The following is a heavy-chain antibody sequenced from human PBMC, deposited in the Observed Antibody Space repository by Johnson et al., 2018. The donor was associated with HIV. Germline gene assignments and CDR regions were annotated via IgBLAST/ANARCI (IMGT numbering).Heavy chain of an antibody. Sequence: QMLLVESGGGVVQPGRSLRLSCAASGFTFSSYAMHWVRQAPGKGLEWVAFIRYDGSNKYYADSVKGLFTISRDNSKNTLYLQINSLRAEDTAVFYCAKGKSSGRGAFDIWGQGTMVTVSS. CDR3: AKGKSSGRGAFDI. CDR2: IRYDGSNK. CDR1: GFTFSSYA. V-gene: IGHV3-30*02. D-gene: IGHD6-19*01. J-gene: IGHJ3*02.